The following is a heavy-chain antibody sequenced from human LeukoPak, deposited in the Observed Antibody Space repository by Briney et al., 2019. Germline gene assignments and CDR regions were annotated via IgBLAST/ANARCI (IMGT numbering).Heavy chain of an antibody. CDR2: INHSGST. D-gene: IGHD3-16*02. J-gene: IGHJ4*02. V-gene: IGHV4-34*01. Sequence: SETLSLTCAVYGGSFSGYYWSWIRQPPGKGLEWIGEINHSGSTNYNPSLKSRVTISVDTSKNQFSLKLSSVTAADTAVYYCARARQDYIWGSYRYYFDYWGPGNLVTVSS. CDR3: ARARQDYIWGSYRYYFDY. CDR1: GGSFSGYY.